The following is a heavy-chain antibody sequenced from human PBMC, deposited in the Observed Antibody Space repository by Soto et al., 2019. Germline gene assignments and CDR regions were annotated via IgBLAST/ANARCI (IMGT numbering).Heavy chain of an antibody. J-gene: IGHJ6*02. CDR2: IWYDGSNK. CDR1: GFTFSSYG. CDR3: ARGGMVRGGGYYYYGMDV. D-gene: IGHD3-10*01. V-gene: IGHV3-33*01. Sequence: QVQLVESGGGVVQPGRSLRLSCAASGFTFSSYGMHWVRQAPGKGLEWVAVIWYDGSNKYYADSVKGRFTISRDNSKNTLYLQMNSLRAEDTAVYYCARGGMVRGGGYYYYGMDVWSQGTTVTVSS.